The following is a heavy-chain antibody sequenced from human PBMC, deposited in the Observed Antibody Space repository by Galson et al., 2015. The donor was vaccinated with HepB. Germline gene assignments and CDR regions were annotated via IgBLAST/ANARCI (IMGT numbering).Heavy chain of an antibody. Sequence: SLRLSCAASGFTFSDYYMSWIRQAPGKGPEWISYISGSSSDTNYADSVKGRFTISRDNARSSLSLQMSSLRAVDTAIYYCVRDITRPGSTEYFHHWGQGTLVTVSS. CDR1: GFTFSDYY. CDR3: VRDITRPGSTEYFHH. V-gene: IGHV3-11*06. D-gene: IGHD3-10*01. J-gene: IGHJ1*01. CDR2: ISGSSSDT.